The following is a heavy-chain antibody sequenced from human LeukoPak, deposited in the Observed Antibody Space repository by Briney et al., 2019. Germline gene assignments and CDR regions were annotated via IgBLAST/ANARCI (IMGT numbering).Heavy chain of an antibody. D-gene: IGHD6-13*01. J-gene: IGHJ4*02. V-gene: IGHV3-11*05. CDR2: ISGSSTDT. CDR1: GLAFRDYE. CDR3: ARAIGIAAAGIFYY. Sequence: GGSLRLSCGASGLAFRDYEMSWVRQAPGKGLEWVSYISGSSTDTNHADSVKGRFTISRDNAENSLYLQMNSLRAEDTAIYYCARAIGIAAAGIFYYWGQGSLVTVSS.